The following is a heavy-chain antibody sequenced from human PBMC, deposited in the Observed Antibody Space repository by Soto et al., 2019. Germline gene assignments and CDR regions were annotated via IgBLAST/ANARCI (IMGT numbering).Heavy chain of an antibody. Sequence: EVQLLESGGGLTQPGGSLRLSCAASGFIFSDYAMYWVRQAPGKGLEWVSVISGSDGTTYYADSVRGRFTMSRDNSRNTIYLQMMSLRAEDTAVYYCAKVIGGSESYWGGSHYCYALDVWGQGTTVTVSS. J-gene: IGHJ6*02. V-gene: IGHV3-23*01. CDR3: AKVIGGSESYWGGSHYCYALDV. D-gene: IGHD3-10*01. CDR1: GFIFSDYA. CDR2: ISGSDGTT.